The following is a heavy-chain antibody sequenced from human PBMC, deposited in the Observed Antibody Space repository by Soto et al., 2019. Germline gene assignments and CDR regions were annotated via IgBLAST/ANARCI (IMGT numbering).Heavy chain of an antibody. CDR3: SAVVAATRDGNYYYGMDV. V-gene: IGHV1-8*01. CDR1: GYTFTSYD. D-gene: IGHD2-15*01. Sequence: ASVKVSCKASGYTFTSYDINWVRQATGQGLEWMGWMNPNSGNTGYAQKLQGRVTMTRNTSISTAYMELSSLRSEDTAVYYCSAVVAATRDGNYYYGMDVWGQGTTVTVAS. J-gene: IGHJ6*02. CDR2: MNPNSGNT.